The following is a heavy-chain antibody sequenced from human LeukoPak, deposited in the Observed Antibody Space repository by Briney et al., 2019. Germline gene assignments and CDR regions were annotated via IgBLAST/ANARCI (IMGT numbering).Heavy chain of an antibody. Sequence: NTSETLSLTCTVSGGSLSSGGYYWGWIRQPPGKGLEWIGYIYYSGITNYNPSLKSRATISVDTSKNQFSLKLSSVTAADTAVYCCARDSSWFAEWGQGTLVTVSS. V-gene: IGHV4-61*08. CDR1: GGSLSSGGYY. CDR3: ARDSSWFAE. CDR2: IYYSGIT. D-gene: IGHD6-13*01. J-gene: IGHJ4*02.